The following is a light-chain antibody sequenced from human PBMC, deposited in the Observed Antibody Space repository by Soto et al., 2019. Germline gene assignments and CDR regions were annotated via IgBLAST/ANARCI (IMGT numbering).Light chain of an antibody. CDR2: EVT. CDR1: SSDVGAYNY. CDR3: SSYTSSTFVV. V-gene: IGLV2-14*01. Sequence: QSVLTQPASVSGSPGQSITISCTGSSSDVGAYNYVSWYHHHPGNAPKLIIYEVTERPSGISNRFSGFKSGNTASLTVSGLQAEDEGDYYCSSYTSSTFVVFGGGTKLTVL. J-gene: IGLJ2*01.